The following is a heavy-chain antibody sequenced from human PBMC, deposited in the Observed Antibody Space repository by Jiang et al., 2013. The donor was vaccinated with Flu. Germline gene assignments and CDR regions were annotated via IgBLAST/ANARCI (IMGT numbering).Heavy chain of an antibody. CDR2: INTKTRNP. CDR1: GYTFTTYP. Sequence: QSGSELKKPGASVKVSCKASGYTFTTYPINWVRQAPGQGLEWMGWINTKTRNPTYAQGFTGRYVFSLDTSVSTAFLQISSLQAEDTAVYYCARGRSFYYYGMDVWGQGTTVTVSS. J-gene: IGHJ6*02. CDR3: ARGRSFYYYGMDV. V-gene: IGHV7-4-1*02.